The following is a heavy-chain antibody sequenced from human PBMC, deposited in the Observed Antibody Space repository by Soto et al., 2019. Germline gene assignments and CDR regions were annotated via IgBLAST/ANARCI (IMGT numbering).Heavy chain of an antibody. D-gene: IGHD3-10*01. CDR3: AHYESGRLIYGRDV. Sequence: QITLKESGPTLVKPTQTLTLTCTFSGFSLSTSGVGVGWIRQPPGKALEWLALIYWDDDKRYSPSLKSRLTTXKXTXTNQVVLTMTNMDPVDTATYYCAHYESGRLIYGRDVWGQGTTVTVSS. V-gene: IGHV2-5*02. J-gene: IGHJ6*02. CDR1: GFSLSTSGVG. CDR2: IYWDDDK.